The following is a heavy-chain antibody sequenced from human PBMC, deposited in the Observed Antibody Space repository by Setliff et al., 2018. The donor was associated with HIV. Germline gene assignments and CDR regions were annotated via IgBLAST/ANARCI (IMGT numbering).Heavy chain of an antibody. Sequence: PSETLSLTCAVYGGSFSDYYWSWIRQPPGKGLEWIGEINHSGSTNYNPSLKSRVTISLDTSTNQFSLKLSSVTDADTAVYYCARDRGYSSGWYGYYYYMDVWGKGTTVTVSS. J-gene: IGHJ6*03. CDR3: ARDRGYSSGWYGYYYYMDV. V-gene: IGHV4-34*01. CDR1: GGSFSDYY. D-gene: IGHD6-19*01. CDR2: INHSGST.